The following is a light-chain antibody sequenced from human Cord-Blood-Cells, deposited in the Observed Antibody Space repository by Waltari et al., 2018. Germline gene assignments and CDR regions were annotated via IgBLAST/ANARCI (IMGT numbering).Light chain of an antibody. CDR3: SSYTSSSTLEVV. CDR2: EVS. V-gene: IGLV2-14*01. J-gene: IGLJ2*01. CDR1: SSDVGGYNS. Sequence: QSALTQPASVSGSPGQPITLSCPGTSSDVGGYNSVSWSQQHPGKAPKLMIYEVSNRPSGVSNRFSGSKSGNTASLTISGLQAEDEADYYCSSYTSSSTLEVVFGGGTKLTVL.